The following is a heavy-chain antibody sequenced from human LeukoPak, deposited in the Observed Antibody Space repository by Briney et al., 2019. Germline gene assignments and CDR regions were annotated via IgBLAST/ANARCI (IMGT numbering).Heavy chain of an antibody. CDR3: PREEKGLGAGAGWFWFDP. V-gene: IGHV3-33*01. CDR2: IWYDGSNK. D-gene: IGHD6-19*01. Sequence: GGSLRLSCAASGFTFSSYGMHWVRQAPGKGLEWVAVIWYDGSNKYYADSVKGRFTISRDNSKNTLYLQMNSLRAEDTAVYYGPREEKGLGAGAGWFWFDPGGQGTLFTVSS. J-gene: IGHJ5*02. CDR1: GFTFSSYG.